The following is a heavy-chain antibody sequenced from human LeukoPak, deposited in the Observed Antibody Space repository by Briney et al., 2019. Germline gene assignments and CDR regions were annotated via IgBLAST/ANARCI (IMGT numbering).Heavy chain of an antibody. Sequence: ASVKVSCKASGYTFTGYYMHWVRQAPGQGLEWMGWINPNSGGTNYAQKFQGRVTMTRDTSISTAYMELSRLRSDDTAVYYCAREGGDEYSSSSGHFDYWGQGTLVTVSS. V-gene: IGHV1-2*02. J-gene: IGHJ4*02. CDR2: INPNSGGT. CDR1: GYTFTGYY. D-gene: IGHD6-6*01. CDR3: AREGGDEYSSSSGHFDY.